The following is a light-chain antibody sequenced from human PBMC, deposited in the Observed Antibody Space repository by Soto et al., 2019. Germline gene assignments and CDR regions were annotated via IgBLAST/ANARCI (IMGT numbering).Light chain of an antibody. V-gene: IGLV1-47*01. J-gene: IGLJ2*01. CDR3: AAWDDSLSGL. CDR2: RNN. CDR1: SSNIGSNY. Sequence: QSVLTQPPSASGTPGQRVTISCSGSSSNIGSNYVYWYQQLPGTAPKLLIYRNNQRPSGVPDRFSGSKSGTSASLAISALRSEDEADYYCAAWDDSLSGLFGGGTKLTVL.